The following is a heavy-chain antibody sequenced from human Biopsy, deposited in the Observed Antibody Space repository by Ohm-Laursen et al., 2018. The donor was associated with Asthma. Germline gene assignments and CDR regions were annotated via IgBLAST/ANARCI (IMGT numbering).Heavy chain of an antibody. J-gene: IGHJ3*02. CDR2: INAGNGNT. V-gene: IGHV1-3*01. D-gene: IGHD3-9*01. CDR3: ARTYYDFLTGQVIDAFAI. Sequence: GASVKVSCKASGYTFISYAIHWVRQAPGQRLEWMGWINAGNGNTKYSQKFQGRVTITRDTSASTAYMELSSLRSEDTAVYYCARTYYDFLTGQVIDAFAIWGQGTMVTASS. CDR1: GYTFISYA.